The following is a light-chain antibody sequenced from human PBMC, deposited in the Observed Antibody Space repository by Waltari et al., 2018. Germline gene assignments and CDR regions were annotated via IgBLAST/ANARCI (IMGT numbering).Light chain of an antibody. J-gene: IGLJ3*02. CDR2: KAN. Sequence: QTVVTQEPSLSVSPGGTVTLTCAFISGSLPTTSYPTWYQQTPCQAPRTLVYKANARSSGVPDRFSGSILGNTAALTITGAQADDESDYYCALYMGSGIWVFGGGTRLTVL. V-gene: IGLV8-61*01. CDR3: ALYMGSGIWV. CDR1: SGSLPTTSY.